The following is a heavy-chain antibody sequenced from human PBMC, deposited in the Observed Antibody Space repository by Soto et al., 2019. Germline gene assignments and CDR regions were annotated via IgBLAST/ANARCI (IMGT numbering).Heavy chain of an antibody. CDR3: ARPNAYGSSWFNYYGMDV. J-gene: IGHJ6*02. CDR1: GCSFSSYY. Sequence: EVQLLQSGAEVRKPGESLKISCVGSGCSFSSYYIGWVRQMPGRGLEWMGLIYPGDSDIRYRPSFQGQVTISADKSNNTVYLQWSSLKASDTAVYYCARPNAYGSSWFNYYGMDVWDQGTPVTVS. V-gene: IGHV5-51*01. D-gene: IGHD6-13*01. CDR2: IYPGDSDI.